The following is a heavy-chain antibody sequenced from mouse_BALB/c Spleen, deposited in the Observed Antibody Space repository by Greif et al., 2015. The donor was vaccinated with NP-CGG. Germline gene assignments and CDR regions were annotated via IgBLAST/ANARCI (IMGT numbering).Heavy chain of an antibody. D-gene: IGHD1-1*01. CDR1: GYTFTSYF. CDR2: INPTNGGT. V-gene: IGHV1-53*01. CDR3: TRGDFYFWFAY. J-gene: IGHJ3*01. Sequence: QVQLQQSGAELVKPGASVKLSCKASGYTFTSYFMYWVKQRPGQGLEWIGEINPTNGGTNFNEKFKSKATLTVDKSSSTTYMQLSRLTSEDSAVYYCTRGDFYFWFAYWGQGTLVTVSA.